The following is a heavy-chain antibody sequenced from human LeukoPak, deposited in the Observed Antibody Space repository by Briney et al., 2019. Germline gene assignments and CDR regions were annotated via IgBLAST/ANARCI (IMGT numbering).Heavy chain of an antibody. V-gene: IGHV3-11*04. CDR3: ARSGDGYNDDY. J-gene: IGHJ4*02. Sequence: GGSLRLSCAAAGFTFSDHYMTWIRQAPGKALEWVSYISPDGTTSYYADSLKGRFTISRDNSKNTLYLQMNSLRAEDTAVYYCARSGDGYNDDYWGQGTLVTVSS. CDR2: ISPDGTTS. D-gene: IGHD5-24*01. CDR1: GFTFSDHY.